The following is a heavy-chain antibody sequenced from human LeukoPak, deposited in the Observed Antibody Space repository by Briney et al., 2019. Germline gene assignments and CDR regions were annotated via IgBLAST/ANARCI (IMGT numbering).Heavy chain of an antibody. V-gene: IGHV3-15*01. CDR1: GFIFSNAW. Sequence: GGSLRLSCAASGFIFSNAWMTWVRQAPGRGLEWVGHIKSNTDGGTTDSAAPVRGRFIISREDSEKTGFLQMNSLTSEDTAVYYCAPGVVGAWGQGTLVAVSS. CDR2: IKSNTDGGTT. D-gene: IGHD1-26*01. CDR3: APGVVGA. J-gene: IGHJ4*02.